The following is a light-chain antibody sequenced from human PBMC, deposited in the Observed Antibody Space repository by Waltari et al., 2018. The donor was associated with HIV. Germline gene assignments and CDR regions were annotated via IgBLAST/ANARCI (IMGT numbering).Light chain of an antibody. V-gene: IGLV2-14*01. Sequence: QSALTQPASVSGSPGQSITVPCTGTSSDVGACNYVAWSQQTPCAAPGLVIYEVSNRPSGISYRFSGSKYGNTASLTISGLQTEDEGDYYCSSFTTSNSLLFGGGTKVTVL. CDR1: SSDVGACNY. J-gene: IGLJ2*01. CDR3: SSFTTSNSLL. CDR2: EVS.